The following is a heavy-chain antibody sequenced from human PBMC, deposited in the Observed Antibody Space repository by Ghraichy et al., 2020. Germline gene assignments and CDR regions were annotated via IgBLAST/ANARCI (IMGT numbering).Heavy chain of an antibody. CDR2: IKSYFDGGTA. J-gene: IGHJ3*02. CDR1: GFDFSSAW. V-gene: IGHV3-15*01. D-gene: IGHD1-26*01. CDR3: GALQGGDAFDI. Sequence: GGSLRLSCAASGFDFSSAWMGWVRQAPGEGLAWVGRIKSYFDGGTAEYAAPVKGRFTISRDDSGKTLHLQMNSLKTDDTGVYYCGALQGGDAFDIWGQGTLVTVSS.